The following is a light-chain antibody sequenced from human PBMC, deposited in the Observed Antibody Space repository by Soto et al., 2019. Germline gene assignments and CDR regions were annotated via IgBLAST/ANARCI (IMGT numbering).Light chain of an antibody. Sequence: EIVLTQSPATLSLSPGERATLSCRASQSVSSYLAWYQQKPGQAPRLLIYDASNRATGIPARFSGSGSGTDFTLTISSLESEDYAIYYSAKRSNWPFTFGQGTRL. CDR3: AKRSNWPFT. V-gene: IGKV3-11*01. J-gene: IGKJ5*01. CDR2: DAS. CDR1: QSVSSY.